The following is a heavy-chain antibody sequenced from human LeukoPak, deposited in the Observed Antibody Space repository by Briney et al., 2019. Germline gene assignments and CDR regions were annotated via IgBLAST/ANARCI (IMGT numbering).Heavy chain of an antibody. V-gene: IGHV3-53*01. Sequence: PGGSLRLSCAASGFSLSNYYMSWVRQAPGKGLEGVSVIYSGGNTYYTDSVKGRFTISRDNPKNTVFLQMGSLRGEDTAVYYCARCYYDGSGFYYYFDYWGQGTLVTVAS. CDR3: ARCYYDGSGFYYYFDY. D-gene: IGHD3-22*01. J-gene: IGHJ4*02. CDR2: IYSGGNT. CDR1: GFSLSNYY.